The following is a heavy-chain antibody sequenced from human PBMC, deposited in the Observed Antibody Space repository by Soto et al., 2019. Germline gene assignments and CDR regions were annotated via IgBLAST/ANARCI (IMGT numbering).Heavy chain of an antibody. J-gene: IGHJ6*02. CDR2: IWYDGSNK. Sequence: GGSLRLSCAASGFTFSSNGMHWVRQPPGKGLEWVAVIWYDGSNKYYADSVKGRFTISRDNSKNTLYLQMNSLRAEDTAVYYCARDPGYSNYYGMDVWGQGTTVTVSS. V-gene: IGHV3-33*01. D-gene: IGHD4-4*01. CDR3: ARDPGYSNYYGMDV. CDR1: GFTFSSNG.